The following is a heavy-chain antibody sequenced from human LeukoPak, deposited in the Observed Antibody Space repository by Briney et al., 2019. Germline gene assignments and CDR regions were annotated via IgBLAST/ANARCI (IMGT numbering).Heavy chain of an antibody. D-gene: IGHD6-19*01. Sequence: GGSLRLSCAASGFTFSSYAMSWVRQAPGKGLEWVSAISGSGGSTYYADSVKGRFTISRDNSKNTLYLQMNSLRAEDTAVYYCAMGGVAAVAARGNYFDYWGQGTLVTVSS. J-gene: IGHJ4*02. CDR3: AMGGVAAVAARGNYFDY. CDR2: ISGSGGST. CDR1: GFTFSSYA. V-gene: IGHV3-23*01.